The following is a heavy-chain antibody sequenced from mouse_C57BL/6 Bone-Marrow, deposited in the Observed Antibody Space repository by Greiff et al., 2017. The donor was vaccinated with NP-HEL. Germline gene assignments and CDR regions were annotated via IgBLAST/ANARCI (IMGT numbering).Heavy chain of an antibody. V-gene: IGHV2-3*01. CDR2: IWGDGST. D-gene: IGHD2-3*01. J-gene: IGHJ4*01. Sequence: VQRVESGPGLVAPSQSLSITCTVSGFSLTSYGVSWVRQPPGKGLEWLGVIWGDGSTNYHSALISRLSISKDNSKSQVFLKLNSLQTDDTATYYCAKVMGLLRGNAMDYWGQGTSVTVSS. CDR1: GFSLTSYG. CDR3: AKVMGLLRGNAMDY.